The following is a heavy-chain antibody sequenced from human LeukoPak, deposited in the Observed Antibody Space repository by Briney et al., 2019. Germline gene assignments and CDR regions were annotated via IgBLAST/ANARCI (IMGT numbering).Heavy chain of an antibody. J-gene: IGHJ4*02. CDR3: ARGRLRYLFDY. V-gene: IGHV3-48*03. CDR1: GFTFSSCE. D-gene: IGHD5-12*01. CDR2: ISSSGSTI. Sequence: PGGSLRLSCAASGFTFSSCEVNWVRQAPGKGLEWISYISSSGSTIYYADSVKGRFTISRDNAKNSLYLQMNSLRAEDTAVYYCARGRLRYLFDYWGQGTLVTVSS.